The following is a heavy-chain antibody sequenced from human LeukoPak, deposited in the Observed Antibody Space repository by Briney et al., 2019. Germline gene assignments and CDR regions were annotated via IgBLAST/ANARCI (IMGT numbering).Heavy chain of an antibody. V-gene: IGHV4-38-2*01. J-gene: IGHJ4*02. Sequence: SETLSVTWSVSGYSFTSGHYWGWIRQPPGKGLEWIANIYHTGSAHDNPSLKSRVTISVETSTNQFSLKLSSVTAADTAVYYCARYCTSTTCILRGFDYWGQGTLVTVSS. CDR2: IYHTGSA. CDR1: GYSFTSGHY. CDR3: ARYCTSTTCILRGFDY. D-gene: IGHD2-2*01.